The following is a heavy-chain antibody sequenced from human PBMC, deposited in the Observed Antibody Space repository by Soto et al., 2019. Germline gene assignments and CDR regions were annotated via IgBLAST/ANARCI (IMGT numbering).Heavy chain of an antibody. CDR1: GGSISSSNW. D-gene: IGHD3-22*01. J-gene: IGHJ5*02. CDR3: ARARGAYYYDRSGYQGNWFDP. Sequence: QVQLQESGPGLVKPSGTLSLTCAVSGGSISSSNWWSWVRQPPGKGLEWIGEIYHSGSTNYNPSLKSRVTISVDKSKNQFSLKLSSVTAADTAVYYCARARGAYYYDRSGYQGNWFDPGGQGNLVTFSS. CDR2: IYHSGST. V-gene: IGHV4-4*02.